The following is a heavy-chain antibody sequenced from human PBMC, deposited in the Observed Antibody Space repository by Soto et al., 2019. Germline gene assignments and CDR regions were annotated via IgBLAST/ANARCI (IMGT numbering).Heavy chain of an antibody. J-gene: IGHJ5*02. CDR1: RYTLTSYA. CDR2: INAGNGNT. CDR3: ARGYSGYDLISWFET. V-gene: IGHV1-3*01. Sequence: ASVXVYFKSWRYTLTSYAMRVLLRAPGQRLECMGWINAGNGNTKYSQKFQGRVTITRDKSASTAYMEMSRLRSEDTAVYYCARGYSGYDLISWFETRGQGTLVNVSS. D-gene: IGHD5-12*01.